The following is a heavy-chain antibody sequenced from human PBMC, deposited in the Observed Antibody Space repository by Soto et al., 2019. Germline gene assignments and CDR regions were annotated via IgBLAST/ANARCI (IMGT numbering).Heavy chain of an antibody. V-gene: IGHV1-18*04. Sequence: QVQLVQSGAEVKKPGASVKVSCKASGYPFTSYGISWVRQAPGQGPEWMGWIRPYNGNTQSTQEFQGRVTMTTDTATTTVYMELRNLRSDETAVYYCARKGANTGYGGGHDYWGQGTLVTVSS. J-gene: IGHJ4*02. CDR3: ARKGANTGYGGGHDY. CDR2: IRPYNGNT. D-gene: IGHD1-1*01. CDR1: GYPFTSYG.